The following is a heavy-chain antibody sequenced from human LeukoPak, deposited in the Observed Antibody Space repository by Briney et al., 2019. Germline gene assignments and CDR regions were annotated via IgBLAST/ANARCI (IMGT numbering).Heavy chain of an antibody. V-gene: IGHV3-53*01. J-gene: IGHJ4*02. CDR1: GFTVITND. Sequence: GGSLRLSCAASGFTVITNDMTCVRQAPGKGLEWVSFLYSDGNTTYADSVQGRFTISRDNSRNTLYLEMNSLSPDDTAVYYCARGVEPLAANTLAYWGQGTLVTVSS. CDR2: LYSDGNT. CDR3: ARGVEPLAANTLAY. D-gene: IGHD1-14*01.